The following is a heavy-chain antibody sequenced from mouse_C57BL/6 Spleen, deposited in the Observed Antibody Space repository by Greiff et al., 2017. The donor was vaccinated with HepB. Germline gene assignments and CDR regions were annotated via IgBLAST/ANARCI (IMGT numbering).Heavy chain of an antibody. J-gene: IGHJ2*01. D-gene: IGHD1-1*01. CDR1: GYTFTDYE. CDR3: TRDYGSSSDY. Sequence: QVQLKESGAELVRPGASVTLSCKASGYTFTDYEMHWVKQTPVHGLEWIGAIDPETGGTAYNQKFKGKAILTADKSSSTAYMELRSLTSEDSAVYYCTRDYGSSSDYWGQGTTLTVSS. V-gene: IGHV1-15*01. CDR2: IDPETGGT.